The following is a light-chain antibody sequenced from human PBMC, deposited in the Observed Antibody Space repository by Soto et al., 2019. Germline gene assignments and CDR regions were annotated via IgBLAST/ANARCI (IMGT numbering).Light chain of an antibody. CDR1: QTISSR. CDR3: QQSYSTLRT. CDR2: AAS. Sequence: DIQMTQSPSTLSGSVGDRVTITCRASQTISSRLAWYQQKPGKAPKLLIYAASSLQSGVPSRFSGSGSGTDFPLTISSLQPEDFATYYCQQSYSTLRTFGQGTKVDIK. J-gene: IGKJ1*01. V-gene: IGKV1-39*01.